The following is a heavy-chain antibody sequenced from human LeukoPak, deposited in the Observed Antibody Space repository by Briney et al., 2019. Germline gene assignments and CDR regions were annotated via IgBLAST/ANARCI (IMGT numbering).Heavy chain of an antibody. V-gene: IGHV4-39*01. Sequence: PSETLSLTCTVSGGSISSSSYYRGWIRQPPGKGLEWIGSIYYSGSTYYNPSLKSRVTISVDTSKNQFSLKLTSVTAADTAVYYCARSVTGANNWFDPWGQGTLVTVSS. CDR3: ARSVTGANNWFDP. J-gene: IGHJ5*02. CDR1: GGSISSSSYY. CDR2: IYYSGST. D-gene: IGHD1-20*01.